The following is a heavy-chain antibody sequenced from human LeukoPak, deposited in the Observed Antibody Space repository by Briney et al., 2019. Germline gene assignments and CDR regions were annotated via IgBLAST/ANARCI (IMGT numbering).Heavy chain of an antibody. J-gene: IGHJ6*03. V-gene: IGHV6-1*01. CDR2: TYYRSKWYN. CDR3: ARGDTSYYYYYMHV. CDR1: GDSVSRNSAA. D-gene: IGHD2-21*02. Sequence: SQTLSLTCAISGDSVSRNSAAWNWIRQSPSRGLEWLGRTYYRSKWYNDYAVSVKSRITINPDTSKNQFSLQLNSVNPEDTAVYYCARGDTSYYYYYMHVWGKGTTVTVSS.